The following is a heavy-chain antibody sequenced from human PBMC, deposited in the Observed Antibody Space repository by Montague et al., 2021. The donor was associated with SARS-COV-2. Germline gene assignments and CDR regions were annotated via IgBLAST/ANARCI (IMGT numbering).Heavy chain of an antibody. Sequence: SETLSLTCIVSGESIDRDTYYWGWIRQSPGKGLEWIVSLSSSGSTYYNPSLRSRVTISMDTSKIHFSLKVISVTATDTAVYFCARPGSVSGWFYFDDWGQGTLVSVSS. CDR1: GESIDRDTYY. CDR3: ARPGSVSGWFYFDD. CDR2: LSSSGST. V-gene: IGHV4-39*02. D-gene: IGHD6-19*01. J-gene: IGHJ4*02.